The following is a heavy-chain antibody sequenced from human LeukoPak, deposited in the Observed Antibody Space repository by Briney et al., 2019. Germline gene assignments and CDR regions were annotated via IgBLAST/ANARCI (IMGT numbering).Heavy chain of an antibody. CDR3: ARNRDGYNSFDY. Sequence: SETLSLTCTFSGDSMSSYYWTWIRQPPGKGLEWIGYIYFSGKTKYNPSLKSRVTMSIDTSKSQFSLKLSSVTAADTAVYYCARNRDGYNSFDYWGQGTLVTVSS. CDR1: GDSMSSYY. D-gene: IGHD5-24*01. J-gene: IGHJ4*02. V-gene: IGHV4-59*12. CDR2: IYFSGKT.